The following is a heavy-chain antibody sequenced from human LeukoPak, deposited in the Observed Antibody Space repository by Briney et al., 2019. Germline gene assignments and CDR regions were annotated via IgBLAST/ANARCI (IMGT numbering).Heavy chain of an antibody. CDR3: ARDPTVTVFDY. CDR2: LDSAGGVT. CDR1: GFTFNRYP. Sequence: PGGSLRLSCSASGFTFNRYPMHWVRRAPVKVLESVSRLDSAGGVTNYADSVRGRFNISRDNSKHTLYLQTNSLRDEAPALYYCARDPTVTVFDYWGQGTLVTVSS. J-gene: IGHJ4*02. V-gene: IGHV3-64*04. D-gene: IGHD4-17*01.